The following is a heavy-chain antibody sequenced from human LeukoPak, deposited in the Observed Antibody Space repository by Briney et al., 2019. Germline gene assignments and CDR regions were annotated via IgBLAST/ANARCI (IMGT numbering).Heavy chain of an antibody. CDR3: ARSCSSTSCYGNWFDP. CDR1: GYTFTSYG. D-gene: IGHD2-2*01. CDR2: ISAYNGNT. Sequence: ASVKVSCKASGYTFTSYGISWVRQAPGQGLEWMGWISAYNGNTNYAQKLQGRVTMTTDTSTSTAYMELRSLRSDGTAVYYCARSCSSTSCYGNWFDPWGQGTLVTVSS. J-gene: IGHJ5*02. V-gene: IGHV1-18*01.